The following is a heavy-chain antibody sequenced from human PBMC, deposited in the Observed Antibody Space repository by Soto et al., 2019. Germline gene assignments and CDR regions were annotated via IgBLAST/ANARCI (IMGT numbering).Heavy chain of an antibody. CDR1: GGSFSGYY. Sequence: SETLSLTCAVYGGSFSGYYWSWIRQPPGKGLEWIGEINHSGSTNYNPSLKSRVTISVDTSKNQFSLKLSSVTAADTAVYYCARVDYCSGGSCNHQDYWGQGTLVTVSS. J-gene: IGHJ4*02. V-gene: IGHV4-34*01. CDR2: INHSGST. CDR3: ARVDYCSGGSCNHQDY. D-gene: IGHD2-15*01.